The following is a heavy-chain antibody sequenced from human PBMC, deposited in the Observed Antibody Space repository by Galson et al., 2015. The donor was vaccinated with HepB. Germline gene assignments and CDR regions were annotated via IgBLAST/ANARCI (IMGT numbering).Heavy chain of an antibody. D-gene: IGHD6-6*01. CDR3: ARAGFSSSSPGLDY. J-gene: IGHJ4*02. Sequence: SVKVSCKASGYTFTVYYIHWARQAPGQGLEWMGWINPNSGGTNYAQKFQGRVTMTRDTSISTAYMDLSNLRSDDTAVYYCARAGFSSSSPGLDYWGQGTLVTVCS. V-gene: IGHV1-2*02. CDR2: INPNSGGT. CDR1: GYTFTVYY.